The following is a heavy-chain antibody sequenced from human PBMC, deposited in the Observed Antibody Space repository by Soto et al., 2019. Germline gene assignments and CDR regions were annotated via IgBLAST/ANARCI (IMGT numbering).Heavy chain of an antibody. CDR3: ARAYCSSTSCYAFEAARYMDV. D-gene: IGHD2-2*01. CDR2: IYYSGST. Sequence: SETLSLTCTVSGGSISSGGYYWSWIRQHPGKGLEWIGYIYYSGSTYYNPSLKSRVTISVDTSKNQCSLKLSSVTAADTAVYYCARAYCSSTSCYAFEAARYMDVWGKGTTVTVSS. V-gene: IGHV4-31*03. CDR1: GGSISSGGYY. J-gene: IGHJ6*03.